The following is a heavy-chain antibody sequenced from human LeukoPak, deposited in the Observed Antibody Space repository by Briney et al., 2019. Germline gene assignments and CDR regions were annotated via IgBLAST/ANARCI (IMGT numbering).Heavy chain of an antibody. Sequence: PGGSLRLSCAASGFTFSSYAMHWVRQAPGKGLEWVAVISYDGSNKYYADSVKGRFTISRDNSKNTLYLQMNSLRPEDTAVYYCAMSWTINWADYWGQGTLVIVSS. CDR2: ISYDGSNK. CDR1: GFTFSSYA. V-gene: IGHV3-30-3*01. CDR3: AMSWTINWADY. J-gene: IGHJ4*02. D-gene: IGHD1-1*01.